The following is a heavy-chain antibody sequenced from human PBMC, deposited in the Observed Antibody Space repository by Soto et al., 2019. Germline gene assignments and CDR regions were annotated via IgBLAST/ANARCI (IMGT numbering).Heavy chain of an antibody. D-gene: IGHD3-10*01. CDR1: GDTIIGYT. J-gene: IGHJ5*02. CDR2: IIPIFRTA. V-gene: IGHV1-69*05. Sequence: SVKVSCKAPGDTIIGYTINWVRQAPGQGLEWMGGIIPIFRTANHAQKLQGRVTMTTDTSTSTAYMELRSLRSDDTAVYYCARGVGSGTYYNQYNWFDPWGQGTLVTVSS. CDR3: ARGVGSGTYYNQYNWFDP.